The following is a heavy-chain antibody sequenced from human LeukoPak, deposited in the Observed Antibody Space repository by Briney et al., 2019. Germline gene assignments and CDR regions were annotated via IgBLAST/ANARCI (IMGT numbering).Heavy chain of an antibody. CDR3: ARDNGGSCYDY. CDR2: INYSGST. J-gene: IGHJ4*02. Sequence: SETLSLTCAVYGGSFSGYYWSWIRQPPGKGLEWIGHINYSGSTNYNPSLKSRVTISVDTSKNQFSLKLSSVTAADTAVYYCARDNGGSCYDYWGQGTLVTVSS. CDR1: GGSFSGYY. V-gene: IGHV4-34*01. D-gene: IGHD2-15*01.